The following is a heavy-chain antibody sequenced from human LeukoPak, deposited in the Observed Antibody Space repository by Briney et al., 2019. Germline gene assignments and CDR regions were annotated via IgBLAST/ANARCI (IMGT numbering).Heavy chain of an antibody. CDR1: GYTLTELS. CDR2: FDPEDGET. CDR3: ARSGPFYFDY. D-gene: IGHD3-3*01. V-gene: IGHV1-24*01. Sequence: ASVKVSCKVSGYTLTELSMHWVRQAPGKGLEWMGGFDPEDGETIYAQKFQGRVTVTEDTSTDTAYMELSSLRSEDTAVYYCARSGPFYFDYWGQGTLVTVSS. J-gene: IGHJ4*02.